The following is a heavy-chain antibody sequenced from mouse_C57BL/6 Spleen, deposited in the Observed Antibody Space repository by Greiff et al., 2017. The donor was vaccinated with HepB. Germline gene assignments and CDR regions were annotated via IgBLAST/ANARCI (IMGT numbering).Heavy chain of an antibody. CDR1: GYAFSSYW. CDR3: ARELNVWYFDV. V-gene: IGHV1-80*01. CDR2: IYPGDGDT. J-gene: IGHJ1*03. Sequence: QVQLQQSGAELVKPGASVKISCKASGYAFSSYWMNWVKQRPGKGLEWIGQIYPGDGDTNDNGKFKGKATLTADKYSSTAYMQLSSLTSEDSAVYFCARELNVWYFDVWGTGTTVTVSS.